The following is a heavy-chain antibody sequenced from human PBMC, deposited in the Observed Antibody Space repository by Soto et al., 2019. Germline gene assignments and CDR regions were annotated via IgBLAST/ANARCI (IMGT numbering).Heavy chain of an antibody. CDR3: ATVGFSSGWYRNDY. J-gene: IGHJ4*02. CDR1: GYTLTELS. D-gene: IGHD6-19*01. Sequence: ASVKVSCKVSGYTLTELSMHWVRQAPGKGLEWMGGFDPEDGETIYAQKFQGRVTMTEDTSTDTAYMELSSLRSEDTAVYYCATVGFSSGWYRNDYWGQGTLVTVSS. V-gene: IGHV1-24*01. CDR2: FDPEDGET.